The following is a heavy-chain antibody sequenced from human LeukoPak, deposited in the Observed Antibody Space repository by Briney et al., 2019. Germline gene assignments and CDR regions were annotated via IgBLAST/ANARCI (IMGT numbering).Heavy chain of an antibody. CDR1: GDSISSGSYY. V-gene: IGHV4-61*02. Sequence: SQTLSLTCTVSGDSISSGSYYWNWIRQPAGKGLEWVGRIYTSGSTNYNPSLKSRVTISVDTSKNQFSLKLSSVTAADTAVYYCARECSGGSCYFDYWGQGTLVTVSS. D-gene: IGHD2-15*01. CDR3: ARECSGGSCYFDY. CDR2: IYTSGST. J-gene: IGHJ4*02.